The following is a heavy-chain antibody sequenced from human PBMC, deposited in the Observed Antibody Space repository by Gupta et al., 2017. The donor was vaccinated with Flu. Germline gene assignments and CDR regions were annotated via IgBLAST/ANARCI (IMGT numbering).Heavy chain of an antibody. Sequence: QLQLPESGPGLVKPSETLSLTCRGSGASISSSDYYWGWIRQPLGKGLEWIGTIYYSGATYYNPSLKSRVTISVDTSKNQFSLSLTSVTATDTAVFYCASDRNYDKFAFWGQGALVAVSS. CDR3: ASDRNYDKFAF. D-gene: IGHD4-11*01. V-gene: IGHV4-39*01. CDR2: IYYSGAT. J-gene: IGHJ4*02. CDR1: GASISSSDYY.